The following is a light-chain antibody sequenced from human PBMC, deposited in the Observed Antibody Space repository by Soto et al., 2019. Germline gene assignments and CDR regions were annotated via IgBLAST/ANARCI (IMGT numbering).Light chain of an antibody. CDR2: EGN. CDR3: CSYAGSSSSRV. CDR1: SSDVGSYNL. J-gene: IGLJ1*01. Sequence: QSVLTQPASVSGSLGQSITISCTGTSSDVGSYNLVSWYQQHPGKAPKLIIYEGNERPSGVSDRFSGSKSGNTASLTISWLQAEDEADYYCCSYAGSSSSRVFGTGTRSPS. V-gene: IGLV2-23*01.